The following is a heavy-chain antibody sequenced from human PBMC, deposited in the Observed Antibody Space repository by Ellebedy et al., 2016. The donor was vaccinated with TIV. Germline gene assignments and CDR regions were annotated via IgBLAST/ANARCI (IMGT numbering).Heavy chain of an antibody. CDR3: ARGGSMATILSNY. CDR2: INPSSGST. Sequence: AASVKVSCKASGYTFSNYFVHWVRQAPGQGLEWMGIINPSSGSTTYAQRLQGRLTMTRDTSTSTVYMELSSLRSEDTAVYYCARGGSMATILSNYWGQGTLVTVSS. J-gene: IGHJ4*02. V-gene: IGHV1-46*04. D-gene: IGHD5-24*01. CDR1: GYTFSNYF.